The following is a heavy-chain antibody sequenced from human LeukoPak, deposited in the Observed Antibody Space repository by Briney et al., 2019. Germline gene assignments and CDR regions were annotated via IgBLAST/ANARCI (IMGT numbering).Heavy chain of an antibody. CDR2: INPNSGGT. Sequence: ASVKVSCKASGYTLTRYYIHWVRQAPGQGLEWMGWINPNSGGTNYAQKFQGRVTMTRDTSISTAYMELSRLRSDDTVVYYCAREGRGWAFDIWGQGTMVTVSS. CDR3: AREGRGWAFDI. J-gene: IGHJ3*02. V-gene: IGHV1-2*02. CDR1: GYTLTRYY. D-gene: IGHD2-15*01.